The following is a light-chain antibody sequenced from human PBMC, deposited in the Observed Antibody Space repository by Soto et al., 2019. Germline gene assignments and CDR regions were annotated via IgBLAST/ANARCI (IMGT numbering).Light chain of an antibody. V-gene: IGKV2-30*02. CDR2: KVS. J-gene: IGKJ5*01. Sequence: DVVMTQSPLSLPVTLGQPASISCRSNQSLVHSDGISYFSWFQQRPGRSPRRLFYKVSNRDSGVPARFSGSVSGTDFALKISRXXAEDVGVYYCMQGTQWPITFGQGTRLEIK. CDR3: MQGTQWPIT. CDR1: QSLVHSDGISY.